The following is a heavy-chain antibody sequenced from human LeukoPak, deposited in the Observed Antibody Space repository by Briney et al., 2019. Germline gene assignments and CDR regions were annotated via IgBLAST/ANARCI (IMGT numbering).Heavy chain of an antibody. CDR2: ISYDGGNK. CDR1: GFTFSSYA. V-gene: IGHV3-30-3*01. D-gene: IGHD3-22*01. J-gene: IGHJ4*02. Sequence: GGSLRLSCAASGFTFSSYAMHWVRQAPGKGLEWVAVISYDGGNKYYADSVKGRFTISRDNSKNTLYLQMNSLRAEDTAVYYCARDMGYDSSGYYAFDYWGQGTLVTVSS. CDR3: ARDMGYDSSGYYAFDY.